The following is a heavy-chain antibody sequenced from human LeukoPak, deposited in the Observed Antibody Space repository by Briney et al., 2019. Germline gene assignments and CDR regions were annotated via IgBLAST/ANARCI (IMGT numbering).Heavy chain of an antibody. J-gene: IGHJ6*03. Sequence: ASVKVSCKASGYTFTTYYIHWLRQAPGQGLEWMGYISPKKGGTVYAQNFQGRVTLTRDTSISTAYMELSSLRSEDTAVYYCARDNNYYMDVWGKGTTVTVSS. CDR1: GYTFTTYY. V-gene: IGHV1-2*02. CDR3: ARDNNYYMDV. CDR2: ISPKKGGT.